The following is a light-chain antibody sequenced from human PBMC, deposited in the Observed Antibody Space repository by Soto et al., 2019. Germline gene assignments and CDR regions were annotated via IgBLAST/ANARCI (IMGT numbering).Light chain of an antibody. V-gene: IGKV1-39*01. J-gene: IGKJ4*01. Sequence: DIQMTQSPSSLSASVGDRVTITCRASQSISSYLNWYQQKPGKAPKLLIYAASNLQSGDPSRFSGSGSATDFTLTICSLQPDDFATYYCQQSYSTPQATFGGGTKVEIK. CDR1: QSISSY. CDR3: QQSYSTPQAT. CDR2: AAS.